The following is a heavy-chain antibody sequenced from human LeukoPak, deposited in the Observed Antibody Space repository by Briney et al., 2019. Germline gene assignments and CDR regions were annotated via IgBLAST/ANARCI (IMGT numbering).Heavy chain of an antibody. V-gene: IGHV4-59*01. CDR3: ARAYYDFWSGRYYYYMDV. Sequence: SETLSLTCTVSGGSISSYYWSWFRQPPGKGLEWIGYIYYSGSTNYNPSLKSRVTISVDTSKNQFSLKLSSVTAADTAVYYCARAYYDFWSGRYYYYMDVWGKGTTVTVSS. D-gene: IGHD3-3*01. CDR2: IYYSGST. J-gene: IGHJ6*03. CDR1: GGSISSYY.